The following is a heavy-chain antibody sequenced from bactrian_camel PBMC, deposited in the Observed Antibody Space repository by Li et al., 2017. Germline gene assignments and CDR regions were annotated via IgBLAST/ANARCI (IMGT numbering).Heavy chain of an antibody. Sequence: VQLVESGGASVQAGGSLRLSCAASGDTANSCMGWFRQAPGKEREGVAVLNGDGSMSYADSVKGRFTISQDNSKNTLYLQMDNLKPEDTAMYYCQATQSVAALGLVGLGFWGRGTQVTVS. D-gene: IGHD5*01. V-gene: IGHV3S57*01. CDR3: QATQSVAALGLVGLGF. J-gene: IGHJ6*01. CDR2: LNGDGSM. CDR1: GDTANSC.